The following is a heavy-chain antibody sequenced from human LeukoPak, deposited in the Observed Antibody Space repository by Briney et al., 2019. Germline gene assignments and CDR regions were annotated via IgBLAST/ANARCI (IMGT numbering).Heavy chain of an antibody. CDR2: ISAYNGNT. J-gene: IGHJ6*02. Sequence: ASVKVSCKASGYTFTSYGISWVRQAPGQGLEWMGCISAYNGNTNYAQKLQGRVTVTTDTSTSTAYMELRSLRSDDTAVYYCAREVVVVVAAYYGMDVWGQGTTVTVSS. CDR3: AREVVVVVAAYYGMDV. V-gene: IGHV1-18*01. CDR1: GYTFTSYG. D-gene: IGHD2-15*01.